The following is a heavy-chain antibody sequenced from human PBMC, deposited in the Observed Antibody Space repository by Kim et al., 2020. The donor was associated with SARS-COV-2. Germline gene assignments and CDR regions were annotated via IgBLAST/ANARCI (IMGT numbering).Heavy chain of an antibody. V-gene: IGHV3-23*01. CDR3: AKYAWASNDAFEI. CDR2: ISRSSGST. CDR1: GFTFRNYY. J-gene: IGHJ3*02. D-gene: IGHD3-16*01. Sequence: GGSLRLSCAVSGFTFRNYYMNWVRQAPGKGLEWISYISRSSGSTYYADSVKGRFTISRDNSKNTLYLQMNSLRAEDTAVYYCAKYAWASNDAFEIWGQGTMVTVSS.